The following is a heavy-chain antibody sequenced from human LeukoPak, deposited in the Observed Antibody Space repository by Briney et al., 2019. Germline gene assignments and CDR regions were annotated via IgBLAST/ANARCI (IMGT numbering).Heavy chain of an antibody. Sequence: GGSLRLSCAASGFTFSNYVMSWVRQAPGKGLVWVSYINHNGEMIFYPDFVKGRFTISRDNAKNSLYLQMNSLRDEDTAVYYCARDNDWAFHYWGQGTLVTVSS. D-gene: IGHD3-9*01. CDR1: GFTFSNYV. V-gene: IGHV3-48*02. CDR3: ARDNDWAFHY. CDR2: INHNGEMI. J-gene: IGHJ4*02.